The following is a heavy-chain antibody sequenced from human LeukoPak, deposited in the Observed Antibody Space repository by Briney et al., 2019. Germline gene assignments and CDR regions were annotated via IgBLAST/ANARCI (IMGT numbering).Heavy chain of an antibody. D-gene: IGHD6-19*01. CDR1: GGSINSGSYY. V-gene: IGHV4-61*02. J-gene: IGHJ5*02. CDR2: MSSNGIS. CDR3: ARGAGPPWFDP. Sequence: SQTLSLTCTVSGGSINSGSYYWSWIRQPAGKGLEWIGRMSSNGISTYNPSLKSRVTISIDTSRNQFSMNLNSVTAADTGVYYCARGAGPPWFDPWGQGTPVTVSS.